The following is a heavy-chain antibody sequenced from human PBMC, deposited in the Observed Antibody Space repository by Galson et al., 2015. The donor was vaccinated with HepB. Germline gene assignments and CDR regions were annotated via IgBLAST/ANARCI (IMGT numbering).Heavy chain of an antibody. D-gene: IGHD6-13*01. CDR1: GFTFSNHG. CDR2: IWYDGTNR. CDR3: AGEHSGSWPGTNGYFDY. Sequence: SLRLSCAAYGFTFSNHGMHWVRQAPGKGLEWLAVIWYDGTNRYYADSVRGRFTISRDNSKNTLFLQLNSLRAEDTALYYCAGEHSGSWPGTNGYFDYWGQGTLVTVSS. J-gene: IGHJ4*02. V-gene: IGHV3-33*01.